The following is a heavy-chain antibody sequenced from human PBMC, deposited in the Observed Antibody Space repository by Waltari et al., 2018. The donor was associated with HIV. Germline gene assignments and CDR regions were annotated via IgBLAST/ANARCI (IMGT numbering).Heavy chain of an antibody. V-gene: IGHV1-18*01. J-gene: IGHJ4*02. CDR1: AYIFTSND. CDR2: NSVNNSNT. D-gene: IGHD3-9*01. Sequence: QVQLVQSGAEVKKPGASVKVSCKASAYIFTSNDVITWWQPAPDQRLAWVGRAGGEGMEWMGGNSVNNSNTNNAQKRQGRITMTTDTTTRTTYMELRSERSDDKAVEYCARVRADDILPGPLGHWGQGTLVTVSS. CDR3: ARVRADDILPGPLGH.